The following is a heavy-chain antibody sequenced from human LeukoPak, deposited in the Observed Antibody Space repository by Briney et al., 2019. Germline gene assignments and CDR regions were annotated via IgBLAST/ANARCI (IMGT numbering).Heavy chain of an antibody. Sequence: PGGSLRLSCAASGFTFSSYGMHWVRQAPGKGLEWVAVISYDGSNKYYADSVKGRFTISRDNSKKTLYLQMNSLRAEDTAVYYCAKARYCSSTSCYMHRDYYYYGMDVWGQGTTVTVSS. CDR2: ISYDGSNK. CDR3: AKARYCSSTSCYMHRDYYYYGMDV. CDR1: GFTFSSYG. D-gene: IGHD2-2*02. V-gene: IGHV3-30*18. J-gene: IGHJ6*02.